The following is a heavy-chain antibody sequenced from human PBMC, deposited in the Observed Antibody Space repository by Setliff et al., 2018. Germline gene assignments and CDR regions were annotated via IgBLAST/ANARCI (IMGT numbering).Heavy chain of an antibody. V-gene: IGHV4-31*03. Sequence: PSATLSLTCSVSGASITSGGFYWTWIRQPAGKGLEWIGYIHHTGTTFYNPSLRSRVTISVDTSKNQFSLKLTSLTAADTAVYYCARAKDGYDFDYFDYWGQGTPVTVSS. CDR1: GASITSGGFY. CDR3: ARAKDGYDFDYFDY. CDR2: IHHTGTT. J-gene: IGHJ4*02. D-gene: IGHD5-12*01.